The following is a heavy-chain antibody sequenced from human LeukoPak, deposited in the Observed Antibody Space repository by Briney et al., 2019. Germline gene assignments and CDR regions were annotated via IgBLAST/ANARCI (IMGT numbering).Heavy chain of an antibody. CDR2: INSDGSST. D-gene: IGHD3-10*01. V-gene: IGHV3-74*01. CDR3: ARGWNDMVRGVIYYMDV. J-gene: IGHJ6*03. CDR1: GFTFSSYG. Sequence: PGGSLRLSCAASGFTFSSYGMHWVRQAPGKGLVWVSRINSDGSSTSYADSVKGRFTISRDNAKNTLYLQMNSLRAEDTAVYYCARGWNDMVRGVIYYMDVWGKETTVTISS.